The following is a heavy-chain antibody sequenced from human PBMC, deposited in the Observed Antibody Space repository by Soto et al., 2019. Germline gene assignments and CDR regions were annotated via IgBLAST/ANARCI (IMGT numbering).Heavy chain of an antibody. D-gene: IGHD2-21*02. CDR2: IYYSGST. Sequence: SETLSLTCTVSGGSISSYYWSWIRQPPGKGLEWIGYIYYSGSTNYNPSLKSRVTISVDTSKNQFSLKLSSVTAADTAVYYCASPGGDCGGDCYGAFDIWGQGTMVTVSS. J-gene: IGHJ3*02. V-gene: IGHV4-59*01. CDR1: GGSISSYY. CDR3: ASPGGDCGGDCYGAFDI.